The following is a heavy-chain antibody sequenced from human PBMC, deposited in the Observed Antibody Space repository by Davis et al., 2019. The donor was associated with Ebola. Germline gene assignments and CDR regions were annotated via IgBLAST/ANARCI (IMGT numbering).Heavy chain of an antibody. D-gene: IGHD4-23*01. Sequence: PGGSLRLSCVASGFTFSSYWMHWVRQAPGKGLVWVSRIKSDGSSTSYADSVRGRFTISRDNAKNTMYLQMNSLRADDTAVYYCASVTPPYYYYYYGMDVWGQGTTVTVSS. V-gene: IGHV3-74*01. CDR2: IKSDGSST. CDR1: GFTFSSYW. CDR3: ASVTPPYYYYYYGMDV. J-gene: IGHJ6*02.